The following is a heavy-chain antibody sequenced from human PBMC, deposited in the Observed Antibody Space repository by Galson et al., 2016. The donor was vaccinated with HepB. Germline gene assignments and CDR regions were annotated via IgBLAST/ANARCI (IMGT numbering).Heavy chain of an antibody. J-gene: IGHJ6*02. CDR3: ARWRSSTSCHGGMDV. CDR2: INAGNGNT. D-gene: IGHD2-2*01. CDR1: GYTFTSYA. V-gene: IGHV1-3*01. Sequence: SVKVSCKASGYTFTSYAMHWVRQAPGQRLEWMGWINAGNGNTKYSQKFQGRVTITRDTSARTAYMELSSLRSEDTAVYYCARWRSSTSCHGGMDVWGQGTTVTVSS.